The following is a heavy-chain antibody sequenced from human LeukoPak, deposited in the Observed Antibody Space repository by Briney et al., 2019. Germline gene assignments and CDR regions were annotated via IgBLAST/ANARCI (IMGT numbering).Heavy chain of an antibody. CDR1: GLTFSSHW. V-gene: IGHV3-74*01. CDR2: ITNDGSST. CDR3: AKEFNRGLPDY. D-gene: IGHD2-21*01. Sequence: GGSLRLSCAASGLTFSSHWMHWVRQAPGKGLVWVSRITNDGSSTTYADSVKGRFTISRDNSKNTLYLQMSSLRAEDTAVYYCAKEFNRGLPDYWGQGTLVTVPS. J-gene: IGHJ4*02.